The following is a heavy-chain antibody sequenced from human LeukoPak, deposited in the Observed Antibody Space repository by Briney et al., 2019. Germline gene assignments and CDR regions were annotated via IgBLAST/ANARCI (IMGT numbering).Heavy chain of an antibody. V-gene: IGHV3-9*01. J-gene: IGHJ4*02. CDR2: ITWNSGSI. CDR1: GLTFYDYA. CDR3: AAGAGITRY. D-gene: IGHD3-10*01. Sequence: GGSLRLSCAAPGLTFYDYAMHWVRQAPGKGLECVSGITWNSGSIAYADSVKGRFTISRDNAKNSLYLQMNTLRSEDTALYYCAAGAGITRYWGQGTLVTVSS.